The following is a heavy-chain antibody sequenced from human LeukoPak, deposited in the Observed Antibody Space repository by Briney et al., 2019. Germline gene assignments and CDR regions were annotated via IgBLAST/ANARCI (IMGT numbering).Heavy chain of an antibody. D-gene: IGHD3-22*01. J-gene: IGHJ4*02. V-gene: IGHV3-7*01. CDR1: GFSFSSHW. CDR3: AGGVDYYGSSGYFSFYFDY. Sequence: GGSLRLSCTASGFSFSSHWLSWVCQAPGEGLEWVANINQDGSEKYYVDSVKGRFTISRDNAKNSLFLQMNSLRAEDTAVYYCAGGVDYYGSSGYFSFYFDYWGQGTLVTVSS. CDR2: INQDGSEK.